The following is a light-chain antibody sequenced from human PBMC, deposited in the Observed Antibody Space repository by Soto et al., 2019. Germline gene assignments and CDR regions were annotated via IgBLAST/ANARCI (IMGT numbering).Light chain of an antibody. CDR3: QQYGNSPLYT. J-gene: IGKJ2*01. CDR2: GAS. CDR1: QSVSGNY. V-gene: IGKV3-20*01. Sequence: EIVLTQSPGTLSLSPGERATLSCRVSQSVSGNYLAWYQQKPGQAPRLLIYGASTRATGIPDRFSGSGSGTDFNLTISRLEPEDFAGYYCQQYGNSPLYTFGQATKLEI.